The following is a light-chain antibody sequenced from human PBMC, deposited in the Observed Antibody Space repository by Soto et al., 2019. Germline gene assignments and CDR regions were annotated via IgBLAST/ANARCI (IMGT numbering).Light chain of an antibody. J-gene: IGLJ3*02. CDR1: RNDVGGWNY. CDR2: EVT. V-gene: IGLV2-8*01. Sequence: QSALTQRPSASGSPGQSVTISCTGTRNDVGGWNYVSWYQQHPGKVPKLLIFEVTRRPSGVPDRFSGSKSGNTAYLTVSGLRTEDEAHYDCCSYDVSHVVLFGGGTKVTVL. CDR3: CSYDVSHVVL.